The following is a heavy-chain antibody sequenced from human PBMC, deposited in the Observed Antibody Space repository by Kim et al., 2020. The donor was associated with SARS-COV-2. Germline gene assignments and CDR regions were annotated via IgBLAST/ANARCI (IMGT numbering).Heavy chain of an antibody. J-gene: IGHJ3*01. CDR2: MFYGGNT. V-gene: IGHV4-39*01. CDR1: GGSISSTTYY. Sequence: SETLSLTCTVSGGSISSTTYYWGWMRQSPGKGLEWIGGMFYGGNTYHSPSLKSRVTILADTSKNQFSLKLTSVTAADTAVYYCASDTYGSTWYHAFDVR. D-gene: IGHD6-13*01. CDR3: ASDTYGSTWYHAFDV.